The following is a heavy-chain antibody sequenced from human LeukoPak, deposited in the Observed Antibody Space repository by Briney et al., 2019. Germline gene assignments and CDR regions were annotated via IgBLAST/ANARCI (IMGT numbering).Heavy chain of an antibody. CDR2: FDPEDGET. D-gene: IGHD3-22*01. V-gene: IGHV1-24*01. Sequence: ASVKVSCKVSGYTLTELSMHWVRQAPGKGLEWMGGFDPEDGETIYAQKFQGRVTMTEDTSTDTAYMELSSLRSDDTAVYYCARVYYDSSGYYYEGLDYWGQGTLVTVSS. CDR1: GYTLTELS. CDR3: ARVYYDSSGYYYEGLDY. J-gene: IGHJ4*02.